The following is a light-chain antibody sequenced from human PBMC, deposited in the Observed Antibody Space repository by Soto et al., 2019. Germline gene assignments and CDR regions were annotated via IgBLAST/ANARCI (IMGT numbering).Light chain of an antibody. CDR2: EVI. Sequence: QSALTQPAAVSGSPGQSITISCTGTSSDVGGYNYVSWYQQHPGKAPRLMIYEVINRPSGVSNRFSGSKSGNTASLTISGLQAEDEADYYCISYTSTYTWVFGGGTKVTVL. J-gene: IGLJ3*02. CDR3: ISYTSTYTWV. V-gene: IGLV2-14*01. CDR1: SSDVGGYNY.